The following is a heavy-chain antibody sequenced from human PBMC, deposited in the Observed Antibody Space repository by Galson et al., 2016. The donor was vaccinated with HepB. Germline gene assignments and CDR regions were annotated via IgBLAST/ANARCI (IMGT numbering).Heavy chain of an antibody. CDR3: ARDDVETLGFRGLANWFDP. CDR2: IYHSGAT. D-gene: IGHD3/OR15-3a*01. CDR1: GGSISSSNW. Sequence: ETLSLTCAVSGGSISSSNWWNWVRQPPGKGLEWIGEIYHSGATNYNPSPKSRVTISVDKSKNQFSLNLSSVTAADTAVYYCARDDVETLGFRGLANWFDPWGQGTLVTVSS. J-gene: IGHJ5*02. V-gene: IGHV4-4*02.